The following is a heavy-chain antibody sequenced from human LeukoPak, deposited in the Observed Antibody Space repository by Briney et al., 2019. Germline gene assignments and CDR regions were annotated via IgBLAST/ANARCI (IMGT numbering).Heavy chain of an antibody. CDR3: ARESLPAAINYYYYMDV. Sequence: SVKVSCKASGGTFSSYAISWVRQAPGQGLEWMGRIIPIFGTANYAQKFQGRVTITTDESTSTASMELSSLRSEDTAVYYCARESLPAAINYYYYMDVWGKGTTVTVSS. V-gene: IGHV1-69*05. J-gene: IGHJ6*03. D-gene: IGHD2-2*01. CDR2: IIPIFGTA. CDR1: GGTFSSYA.